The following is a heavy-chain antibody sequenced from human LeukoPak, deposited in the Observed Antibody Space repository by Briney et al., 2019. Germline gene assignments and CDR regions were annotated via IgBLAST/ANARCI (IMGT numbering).Heavy chain of an antibody. V-gene: IGHV3-30*18. Sequence: PGGSLRLSCAASGFTFSGYGMHWVRQAPGKGLEWVAVISYDGSNKYYADSVKGRFTISRDNSKNTLYLQMNSLRAEDTAVYYCAKVGAGGWLVRSDYWGQGTLVTVSS. D-gene: IGHD6-19*01. CDR3: AKVGAGGWLVRSDY. CDR2: ISYDGSNK. J-gene: IGHJ4*02. CDR1: GFTFSGYG.